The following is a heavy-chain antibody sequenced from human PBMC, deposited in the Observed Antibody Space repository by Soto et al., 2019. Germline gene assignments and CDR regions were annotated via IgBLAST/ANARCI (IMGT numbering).Heavy chain of an antibody. CDR1: GFTFSSYS. CDR2: ISSSSSTI. Sequence: GGSLRLSCAASGFTFSSYSMNWVRQAPGKGLEWVSYISSSSSTIYYADSVKGRFTISRDNAKNSLYLQMNSLRDEDTAVYYCARDPGERASYYYDSSGPAFDCWGQGTLVTVSS. V-gene: IGHV3-48*02. J-gene: IGHJ4*02. CDR3: ARDPGERASYYYDSSGPAFDC. D-gene: IGHD3-22*01.